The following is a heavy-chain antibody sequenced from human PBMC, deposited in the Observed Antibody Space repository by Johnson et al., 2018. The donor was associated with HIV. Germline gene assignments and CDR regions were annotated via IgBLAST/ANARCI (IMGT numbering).Heavy chain of an antibody. V-gene: IGHV3-73*02. D-gene: IGHD2-8*01. CDR1: GFPFSGSA. J-gene: IGHJ3*01. CDR2: IGTEADDYAT. Sequence: VQLVESGGDLVQPGGSLKLSCAASGFPFSGSAMHWVRQTPGNGLEWVGHIGTEADDYATSYVASVQGRFIVSRDDSENTAYLQMNSLKIEDTAVYYCARRTLGGYCPKGICPINAFDLWGQGTMVTVAS. CDR3: ARRTLGGYCPKGICPINAFDL.